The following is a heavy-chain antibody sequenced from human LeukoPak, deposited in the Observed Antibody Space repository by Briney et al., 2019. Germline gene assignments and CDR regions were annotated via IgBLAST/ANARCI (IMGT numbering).Heavy chain of an antibody. Sequence: PSETLSLTCTVSGGSISSSSYYWGWIRQPPGKGLEWIGSIYYSGSTYYNPSLKSRVTISVDTSKNQFSLKLSSVTAADTAVYYCARVSSSFGYYFDYWGQGTLVTVSS. CDR3: ARVSSSFGYYFDY. J-gene: IGHJ4*02. CDR1: GGSISSSSYY. CDR2: IYYSGST. V-gene: IGHV4-39*01. D-gene: IGHD3-10*01.